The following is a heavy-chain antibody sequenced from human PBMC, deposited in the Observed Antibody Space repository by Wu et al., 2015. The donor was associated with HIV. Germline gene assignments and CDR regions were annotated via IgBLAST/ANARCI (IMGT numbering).Heavy chain of an antibody. J-gene: IGHJ6*02. V-gene: IGHV1-2*02. CDR1: GYTFTGYY. CDR2: INPNSGGT. CDR3: ARVQTTVTTLYYYYGMDV. D-gene: IGHD4-17*01. Sequence: QVQLVQSGAEVKKPGASVKVSCKASGYTFTGYYMHWVRQAPGQGLEWMGWINPNSGGTNYAQKFQGRVTMTRDTSISTAYMELSRLRSDDTAVYYCARVQTTVTTLYYYYGMDVWGQGTTVTVS.